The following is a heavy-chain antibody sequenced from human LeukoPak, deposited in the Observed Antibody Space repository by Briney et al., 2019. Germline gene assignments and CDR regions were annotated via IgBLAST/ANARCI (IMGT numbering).Heavy chain of an antibody. CDR3: ARVTMVRGVIRWEPYYFDY. CDR1: GYTFTSYA. CDR2: INTNTGNP. D-gene: IGHD3-10*01. J-gene: IGHJ4*02. V-gene: IGHV7-4-1*02. Sequence: ASVKVSCKASGYTFTSYAMNWVRQAPGQGLEWMGWINTNTGNPTYAQGFTGRFVFSLDTSVSTAYLQISSLKAEDTAVYYCARVTMVRGVIRWEPYYFDYWGQGTLVTVSS.